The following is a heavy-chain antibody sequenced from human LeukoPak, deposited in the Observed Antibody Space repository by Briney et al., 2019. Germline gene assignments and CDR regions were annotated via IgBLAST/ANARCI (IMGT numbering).Heavy chain of an antibody. V-gene: IGHV3-48*03. CDR1: GFTFSSYE. CDR2: ISSSGSTI. D-gene: IGHD3-10*01. Sequence: GGSLRLSCAASGFTFSSYEMNWVRQAPGKGLEWVSYISSSGSTIYYADSVKGRFTISRDNAKNSLYLQMNSLRAEDTAVYYCARGSGGSGSYYHPHYYYYYMDVWGKGTTVTISS. J-gene: IGHJ6*03. CDR3: ARGSGGSGSYYHPHYYYYYMDV.